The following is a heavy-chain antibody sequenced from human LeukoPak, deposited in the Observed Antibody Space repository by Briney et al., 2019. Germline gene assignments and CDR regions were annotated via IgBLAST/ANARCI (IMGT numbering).Heavy chain of an antibody. V-gene: IGHV4-34*01. CDR1: GGSFSGYY. J-gene: IGHJ4*02. CDR3: AKGRDGYRGYYFDY. CDR2: INHSGST. Sequence: SETLSLTCAVYGGSFSGYYWSWIRQPPGKGLEWIGEINHSGSTNYTPSLKSRVTISVDTSKNQFSLKLSSVTAEDTAVYYCAKGRDGYRGYYFDYWGQGTLVTVSS. D-gene: IGHD5-24*01.